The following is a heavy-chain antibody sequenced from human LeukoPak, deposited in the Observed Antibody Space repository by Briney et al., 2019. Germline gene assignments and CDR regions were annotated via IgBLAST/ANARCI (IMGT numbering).Heavy chain of an antibody. V-gene: IGHV3-30*18. Sequence: GGSLRLSCAASGFTFSSYGVHWVRQAPGKGLEWVAVISYDGSNKYYADSVKGRFTISRDNSKNTLYLQMNSLRAEDTAVYYCAKEGSSSSSVDYWGQGTLVTVSS. CDR1: GFTFSSYG. CDR3: AKEGSSSSSVDY. J-gene: IGHJ4*02. CDR2: ISYDGSNK. D-gene: IGHD6-6*01.